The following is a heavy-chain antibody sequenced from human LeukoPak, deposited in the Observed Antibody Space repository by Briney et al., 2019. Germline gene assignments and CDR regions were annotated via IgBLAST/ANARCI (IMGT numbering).Heavy chain of an antibody. D-gene: IGHD3-9*01. CDR3: ARDYTGYFP. CDR1: GFTFSSYA. Sequence: GGSLRLSCAASGFTFSSYAMHWVRQAPGKGLEWVAVISYDGSNKYYADSVKGRFTIYRDNSKNTLYLQMNSLRAEDTAVYYCARDYTGYFPWGQGTLVIVSS. CDR2: ISYDGSNK. V-gene: IGHV3-30*04. J-gene: IGHJ5*02.